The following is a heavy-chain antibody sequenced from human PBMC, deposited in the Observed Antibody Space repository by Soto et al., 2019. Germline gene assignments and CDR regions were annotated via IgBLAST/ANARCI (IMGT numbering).Heavy chain of an antibody. J-gene: IGHJ4*02. CDR1: GGSISSSSYY. CDR2: IYYSGST. CDR3: ARHWRIVATIRYFDY. V-gene: IGHV4-39*01. Sequence: SETLSLTCTVSGGSISSSSYYWGWIRQPPGKGLEWIGSIYYSGSTYYNPSLKSRVTISVDTSKNQFSLKLSSVTAADTAVYYCARHWRIVATIRYFDYWGQGTLVTVSS. D-gene: IGHD5-12*01.